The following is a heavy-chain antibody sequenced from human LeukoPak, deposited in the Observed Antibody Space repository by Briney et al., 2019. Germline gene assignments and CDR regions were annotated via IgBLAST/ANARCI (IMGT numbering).Heavy chain of an antibody. CDR1: GGTFSSYA. Sequence: SVKVSCKASGGTFSSYAISWVRQAPGQGLEWMGGIIPIFGTANYAQKFQGRVTITADESTSTAYMELSSLRSEDTAVCYCARGQADRLYGLGSYYFDYWGQGTLVTVSS. J-gene: IGHJ4*02. CDR3: ARGQADRLYGLGSYYFDY. D-gene: IGHD3-10*01. CDR2: IIPIFGTA. V-gene: IGHV1-69*01.